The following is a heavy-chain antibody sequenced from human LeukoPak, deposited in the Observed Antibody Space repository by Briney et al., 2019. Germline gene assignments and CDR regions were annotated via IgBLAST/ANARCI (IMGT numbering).Heavy chain of an antibody. D-gene: IGHD6-13*01. Sequence: EASVKVSCKASGYTFSAYGISWVRQAPGQGLGWMGWISVYNGNTNYAQKVQGRVALTTDTSTSTAYMELRSLRSDDTAVYFCARDSHIAEVAYYFDYWGQGTLVTVSS. V-gene: IGHV1-18*01. J-gene: IGHJ4*02. CDR1: GYTFSAYG. CDR3: ARDSHIAEVAYYFDY. CDR2: ISVYNGNT.